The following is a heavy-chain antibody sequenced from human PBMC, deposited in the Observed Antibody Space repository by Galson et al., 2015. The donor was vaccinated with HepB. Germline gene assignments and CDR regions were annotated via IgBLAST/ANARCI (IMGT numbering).Heavy chain of an antibody. V-gene: IGHV1-69*04. D-gene: IGHD3-22*01. CDR3: ARDVGPRADSSGDPVWSFDY. CDR2: IIPILGIA. Sequence: SVKVSCKASGGTFSSYAISWVRQAPGQGLEWMGRIIPILGIANYAQKFQGRVTITADKSTSTAYMELSSLRSEDTAVYYCARDVGPRADSSGDPVWSFDYWGQGTLVTVSS. CDR1: GGTFSSYA. J-gene: IGHJ4*02.